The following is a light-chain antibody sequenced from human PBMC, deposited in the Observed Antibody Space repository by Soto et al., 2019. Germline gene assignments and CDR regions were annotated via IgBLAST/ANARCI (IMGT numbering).Light chain of an antibody. CDR1: QNVINF. CDR3: QQHTNWPLT. V-gene: IGKV3-11*01. J-gene: IGKJ4*01. Sequence: EIVLTQSPDTLSLSPGERATLSCRASQNVINFLAWYQQKPGQAPRLLIYDASTRATGIPARFSGSGSGTDFTLTISSLEPEDFAVYYCQQHTNWPLTFGGGTKVEI. CDR2: DAS.